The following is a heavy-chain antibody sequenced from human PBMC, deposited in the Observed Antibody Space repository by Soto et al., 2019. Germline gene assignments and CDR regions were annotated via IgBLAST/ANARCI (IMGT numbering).Heavy chain of an antibody. V-gene: IGHV1-18*04. CDR2: ISAYNGNT. D-gene: IGHD3-22*01. J-gene: IGHJ4*02. CDR3: ASSSSITMIVALSPGPLDY. CDR1: GYTFTSYG. Sequence: QVQLVQSGAEVKKPGASVKVSCKASGYTFTSYGISWVRQAPGQGLEWMGWISAYNGNTNYAQKLQGRATMTTDTSTSTAYMELRSLRSDDTAVYYCASSSSITMIVALSPGPLDYWGQGTLVTVSS.